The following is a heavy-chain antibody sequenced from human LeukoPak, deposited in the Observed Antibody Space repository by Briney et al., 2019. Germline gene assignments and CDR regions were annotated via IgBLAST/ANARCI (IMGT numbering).Heavy chain of an antibody. V-gene: IGHV1-46*01. J-gene: IGHJ5*02. CDR3: ARDQSRKWEVLSGWWFDP. CDR2: INPSGDFT. D-gene: IGHD6-19*01. CDR1: GYTFTGYY. Sequence: RASVKVSCKASGYTFTGYYMHWVRQAPGQGLEWMAIINPSGDFTSYAQKFQGRVTVTRDMSTRTVYMELSNLRSEDTAVYYCARDQSRKWEVLSGWWFDPWGQGTLVTVSS.